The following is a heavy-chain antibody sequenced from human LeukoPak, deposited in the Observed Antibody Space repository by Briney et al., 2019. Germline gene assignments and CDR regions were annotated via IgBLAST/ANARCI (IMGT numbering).Heavy chain of an antibody. Sequence: GGSLRLSCAASGLTLSGYWMHWVRHAPGKGLVWVSRINGDASGTIYADSVKGRFTISRDNAKSTLYLQMNSLRVEDTAVYYCARARGNTYGYFEYWGQGTLVTVSS. V-gene: IGHV3-74*01. D-gene: IGHD5-18*01. CDR1: GLTLSGYW. CDR3: ARARGNTYGYFEY. CDR2: INGDASGT. J-gene: IGHJ4*02.